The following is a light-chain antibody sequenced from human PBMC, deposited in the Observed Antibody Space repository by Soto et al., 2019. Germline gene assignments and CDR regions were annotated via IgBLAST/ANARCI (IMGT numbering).Light chain of an antibody. V-gene: IGLV2-8*01. CDR3: SSYAGSNNFV. J-gene: IGLJ1*01. Sequence: QSALTQPPSASGSPGQSFTISCTGTSSDVGGYDYVSWYQQHPGKAPKLMIYEXTXRXSGVPDRFSGSKSGNTASLTVSGLQAEDEADYYCSSYAGSNNFVFGTGTKVTVL. CDR2: EXT. CDR1: SSDVGGYDY.